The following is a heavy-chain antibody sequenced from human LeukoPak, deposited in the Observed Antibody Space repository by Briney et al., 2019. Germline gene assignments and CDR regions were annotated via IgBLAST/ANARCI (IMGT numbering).Heavy chain of an antibody. V-gene: IGHV3-21*06. Sequence: TSGGSLRLSCAASGFTFSSYSMNWVRQAPGRGLEWVSSISSSSSYRYYADSVKGRSTISRDNAKNSLYLQMNSLRAEDTAVYYCARPKTTVTTLAFDYWGQGTLVTVSS. CDR2: ISSSSSYR. CDR3: ARPKTTVTTLAFDY. J-gene: IGHJ4*02. CDR1: GFTFSSYS. D-gene: IGHD4-17*01.